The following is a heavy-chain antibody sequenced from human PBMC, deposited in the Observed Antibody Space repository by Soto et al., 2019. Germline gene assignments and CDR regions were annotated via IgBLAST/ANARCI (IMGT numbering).Heavy chain of an antibody. CDR3: AKGVSQYTPLALFDY. CDR1: GFTFSSYA. D-gene: IGHD5-18*01. Sequence: GGSLRLSCAASGFTFSSYAMSWVRQAPGKGLEWVLTISGSDGRTYSTDSVKGRFTISRDNSRNTAYLQMNSLRVEDTAVYYCAKGVSQYTPLALFDYWGRGTLVTVSS. J-gene: IGHJ4*02. CDR2: ISGSDGRT. V-gene: IGHV3-23*01.